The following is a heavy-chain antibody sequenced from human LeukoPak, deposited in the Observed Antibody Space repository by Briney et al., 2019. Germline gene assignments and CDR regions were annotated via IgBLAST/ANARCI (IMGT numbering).Heavy chain of an antibody. CDR2: ISDGGRPL. CDR1: GFIFSDYY. Sequence: PGGSLRLSCAASGFIFSDYYMSWIRQAPGKGLEWVSFISDGGRPLHYADSVKGRFTISRDNAKNSLYLQMNSLRDEDTAVYYCARDPRVVVVGPGWFDPWGQGTLVTVSS. D-gene: IGHD2-15*01. J-gene: IGHJ5*02. CDR3: ARDPRVVVVGPGWFDP. V-gene: IGHV3-11*04.